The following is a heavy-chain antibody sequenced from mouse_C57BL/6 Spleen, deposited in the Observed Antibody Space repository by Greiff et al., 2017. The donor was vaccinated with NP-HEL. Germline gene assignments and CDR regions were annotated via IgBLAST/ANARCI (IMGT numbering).Heavy chain of an antibody. CDR3: AREGAQATLFAY. Sequence: VQLQQSGAELVKPGASVKISCKASGYAFSSYWMNWVKQRPGKGLEWIGQIYPGDGDTNYNGKFKGKATLTADKSSSTAYMQLSSLTSEDSAVYFCAREGAQATLFAYWGQGTLVTVSA. CDR2: IYPGDGDT. CDR1: GYAFSSYW. D-gene: IGHD3-2*02. V-gene: IGHV1-80*01. J-gene: IGHJ3*01.